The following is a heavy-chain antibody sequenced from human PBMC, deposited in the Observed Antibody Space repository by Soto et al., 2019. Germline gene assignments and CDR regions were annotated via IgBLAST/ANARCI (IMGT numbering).Heavy chain of an antibody. Sequence: GESLKISCKGSGYSFTSYWIGWVRQMPGKGLEWLGIIYPGDSDTRYSPSFQGQVTSSADKSISTAYLQWSSLKASDTAMYYCARHDSSGYYYFYVDFDIWGQGTMVTVSS. J-gene: IGHJ3*02. D-gene: IGHD3-22*01. CDR2: IYPGDSDT. CDR3: ARHDSSGYYYFYVDFDI. CDR1: GYSFTSYW. V-gene: IGHV5-51*01.